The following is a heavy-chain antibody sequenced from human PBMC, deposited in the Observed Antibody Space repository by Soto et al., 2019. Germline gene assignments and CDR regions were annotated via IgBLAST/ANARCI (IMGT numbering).Heavy chain of an antibody. CDR3: ARDLRHYYDGPDY. D-gene: IGHD3-22*01. J-gene: IGHJ4*02. V-gene: IGHV3-30-3*01. CDR2: ISYDGSNK. Sequence: GGSLRLSCAASGFTFSSYAMHWVRQAPGKGLEWVAVISYDGSNKYYADSVKGRFTISRDDSKNTLYLQMNSLRAEDTAVYYCARDLRHYYDGPDYWGQGTLVTVSS. CDR1: GFTFSSYA.